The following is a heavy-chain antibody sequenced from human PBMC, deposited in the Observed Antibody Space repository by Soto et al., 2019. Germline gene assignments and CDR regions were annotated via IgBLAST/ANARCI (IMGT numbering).Heavy chain of an antibody. Sequence: GGSLRLSCAASGFTFSSYSMNWVRQAPGKGLEWVSSISSSSSYIYYADLVKGRFTISRDNAKNSLYLQMNSLRAEDTAVYYCARYCSSTSCYGQSGYYYYGMDVWGQGTTVTVSS. CDR2: ISSSSSYI. J-gene: IGHJ6*02. V-gene: IGHV3-21*01. D-gene: IGHD2-2*01. CDR3: ARYCSSTSCYGQSGYYYYGMDV. CDR1: GFTFSSYS.